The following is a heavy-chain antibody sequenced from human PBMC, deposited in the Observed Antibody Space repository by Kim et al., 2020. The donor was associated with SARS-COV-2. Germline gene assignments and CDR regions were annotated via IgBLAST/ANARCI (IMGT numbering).Heavy chain of an antibody. CDR3: AKDIEIDGGNSPGY. CDR2: ISWDGGST. J-gene: IGHJ4*02. CDR1: GFTFDDYT. Sequence: GGSLRLSCAASGFTFDDYTMHWVRQAPGKGLEWVSLISWDGGSTYYADSVKGRFTISRDNSKNSLYLQMNSLRTEDTALYYCAKDIEIDGGNSPGYWGQGTLVTVSS. D-gene: IGHD2-21*02. V-gene: IGHV3-43*01.